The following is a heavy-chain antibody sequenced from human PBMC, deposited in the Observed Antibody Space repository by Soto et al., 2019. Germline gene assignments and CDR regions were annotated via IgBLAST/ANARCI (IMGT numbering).Heavy chain of an antibody. D-gene: IGHD5-12*01. CDR2: IYPSDSAT. J-gene: IGHJ6*02. CDR3: AREGRGYDSYYYYGLDV. V-gene: IGHV5-51*01. CDR1: GYSFTSLW. Sequence: GESLKISCKGSGYSFTSLWIGWVRQMPGKGLEWMGIIYPSDSATRYSPSFQGQVTISADKSISTAYLQWSSLKVSDTAMYFCAREGRGYDSYYYYGLDVWGQGTTVTVSS.